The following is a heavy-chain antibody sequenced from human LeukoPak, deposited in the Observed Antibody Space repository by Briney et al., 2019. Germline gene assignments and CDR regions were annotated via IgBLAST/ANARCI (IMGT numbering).Heavy chain of an antibody. CDR3: VSGSLQSGYNFDY. CDR1: GFTFSNYW. Sequence: GGSLRPSCAASGFTFSNYWMHWIRQVPGKGLVWVSHIKYDGSATNYADSVKGRFTISRDNAKNTLYLQMNSLRAEDTAVYYCVSGSLQSGYNFDYWGQGALVTVSS. D-gene: IGHD3-3*01. V-gene: IGHV3-74*01. J-gene: IGHJ4*02. CDR2: IKYDGSAT.